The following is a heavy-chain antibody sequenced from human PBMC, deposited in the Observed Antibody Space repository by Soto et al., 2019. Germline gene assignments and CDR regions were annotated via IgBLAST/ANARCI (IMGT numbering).Heavy chain of an antibody. CDR3: ARGDTSFDI. CDR2: IIPLVEMA. D-gene: IGHD3-10*01. J-gene: IGHJ2*01. CDR1: GGTLTSYT. Sequence: QVQLVQSGPEVKKPGSSVKVSCTASGGTLTSYTINWVRQAPGQGLEWMGRIIPLVEMANYAQKFQGRITITANTSTSAPYMELSSLRSEDMAVYYCARGDTSFDIWGRGTLITVSS. V-gene: IGHV1-69*02.